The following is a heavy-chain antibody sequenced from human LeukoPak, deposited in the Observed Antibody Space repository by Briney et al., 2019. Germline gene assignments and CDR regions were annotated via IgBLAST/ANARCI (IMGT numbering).Heavy chain of an antibody. Sequence: GGSLRLSGAASGLTFSDYWMHWVRQAPGKGLVWVSRIKTDGRDTNYADSVKGRFTISRDNAKNTLYLQMNSLRAEDTAVYYCARDAGHQLSRRYYYAMDVWGQGTTVTVSS. D-gene: IGHD2-2*01. V-gene: IGHV3-74*01. J-gene: IGHJ6*02. CDR2: IKTDGRDT. CDR3: ARDAGHQLSRRYYYAMDV. CDR1: GLTFSDYW.